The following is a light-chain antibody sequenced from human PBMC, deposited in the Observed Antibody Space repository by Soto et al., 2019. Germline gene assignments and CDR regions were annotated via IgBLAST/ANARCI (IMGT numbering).Light chain of an antibody. J-gene: IGKJ5*01. V-gene: IGKV1-27*01. Sequence: IRVTQSPSALSASNSSRVSITCRASQGINNYLAWYQQKPGKVPKVLIYAASTLQPGVPSRFSGSGSGTDFTLTINILQPDDIATYYCQNSDSDPITFGQGTRLEIK. CDR2: AAS. CDR1: QGINNY. CDR3: QNSDSDPIT.